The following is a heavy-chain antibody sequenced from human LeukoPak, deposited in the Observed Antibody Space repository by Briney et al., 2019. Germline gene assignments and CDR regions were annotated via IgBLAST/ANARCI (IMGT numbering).Heavy chain of an antibody. D-gene: IGHD2-15*01. CDR1: GGSVSSGSYY. CDR3: AARLTPRYYFEY. Sequence: SETLSLTCTVSGGSVSSGSYYWSWIRQPPGKGLEGIGYIYYSGSTNYNPSLKSRVTISVDTSKNQFSLKLSSVTAADTAVYYCAARLTPRYYFEYWGQGTLVTVSS. J-gene: IGHJ4*02. V-gene: IGHV4-61*01. CDR2: IYYSGST.